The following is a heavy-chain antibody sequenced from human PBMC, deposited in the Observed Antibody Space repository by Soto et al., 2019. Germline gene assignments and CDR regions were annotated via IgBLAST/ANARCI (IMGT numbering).Heavy chain of an antibody. Sequence: GGSLRLSCAASGFTFSSYGMHWVRQAPGKGLEWVAVISYDGSNKYYADSVKGRFTISRDNSKNTLYLQMNSLRAEDTAVYYCAKPPGDYYYYYYMDVWGKGTTVTVS. V-gene: IGHV3-30*18. CDR2: ISYDGSNK. J-gene: IGHJ6*03. CDR3: AKPPGDYYYYYYMDV. CDR1: GFTFSSYG.